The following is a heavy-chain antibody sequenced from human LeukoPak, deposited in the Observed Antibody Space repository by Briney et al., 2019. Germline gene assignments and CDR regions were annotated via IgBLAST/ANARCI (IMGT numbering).Heavy chain of an antibody. J-gene: IGHJ3*02. V-gene: IGHV3-7*01. CDR3: ARRQRDGYNYNAFDI. D-gene: IGHD5-24*01. Sequence: GGSLRLSCAASGFTFSSYWMSWVRQAPGKGLEWVANIKQDGSEKYYVDSVKGRFTISRDNAKNSLYLQMNSLRAEDTAVYYCARRQRDGYNYNAFDIWGQGTMVTVSS. CDR2: IKQDGSEK. CDR1: GFTFSSYW.